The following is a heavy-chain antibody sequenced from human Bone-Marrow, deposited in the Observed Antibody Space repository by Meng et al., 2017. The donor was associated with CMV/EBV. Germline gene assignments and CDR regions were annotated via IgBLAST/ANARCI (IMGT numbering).Heavy chain of an antibody. CDR3: AKRSTAMVA. J-gene: IGHJ4*02. D-gene: IGHD5-18*01. CDR1: GFTFSSNS. Sequence: GESLKISCTASGFTFSSNSMSWVRQAPGKGLEWVSSISGSGDSTYYADSVKGRFTISRDNSKKTLYVQMNSQRGEDTAKYFCAKRSTAMVAWGQGTLVTVSS. V-gene: IGHV3-23*01. CDR2: ISGSGDST.